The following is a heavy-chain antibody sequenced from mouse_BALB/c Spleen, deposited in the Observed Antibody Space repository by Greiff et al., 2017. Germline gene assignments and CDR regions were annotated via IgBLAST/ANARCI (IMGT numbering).Heavy chain of an antibody. D-gene: IGHD4-1*01. V-gene: IGHV5-4*02. CDR2: ISDGGSYT. CDR1: GFTFSDYY. J-gene: IGHJ4*01. CDR3: ARVGLPRAMDY. Sequence: DVKLVESGGGLVKPGGSLKLSCAASGFTFSDYYMYWVRQTPEKRLEWVATISDGGSYTYYPDSVKGRFTISRDNAKNNLYLQMSSLKSEDTAMYYCARVGLPRAMDYWGQGTSVTVSS.